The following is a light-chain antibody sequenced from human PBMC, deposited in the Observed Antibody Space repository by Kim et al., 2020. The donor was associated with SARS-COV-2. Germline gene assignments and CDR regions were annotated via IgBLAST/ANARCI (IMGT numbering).Light chain of an antibody. CDR1: QRVSSN. V-gene: IGKV3-15*01. CDR3: QQYNNWQRT. Sequence: GSPGERAPLSGRASQRVSSNLDSYNQRPGQGPRHLIYVAPTRATGIPDRCSGSVCVTEFTLTISKLQSVDFAEYFCQQYNNWQRTLGGGTKVEIK. CDR2: VAP. J-gene: IGKJ4*01.